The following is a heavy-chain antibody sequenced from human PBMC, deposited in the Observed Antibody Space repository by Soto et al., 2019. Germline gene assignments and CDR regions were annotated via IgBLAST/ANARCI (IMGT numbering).Heavy chain of an antibody. CDR1: GGSISSYY. V-gene: IGHV4-59*08. Sequence: PSETLSLTCTVSGGSISSYYWSWIRQPPGKGLEWIGYIYYSGSTNYNPSLKSRVTISVDTSKNQFSLKLSSVTAADTAVYYCARQPAAPRYNWLDLWGQGTLVTVSS. CDR3: ARQPAAPRYNWLDL. CDR2: IYYSGST. D-gene: IGHD6-13*01. J-gene: IGHJ5*02.